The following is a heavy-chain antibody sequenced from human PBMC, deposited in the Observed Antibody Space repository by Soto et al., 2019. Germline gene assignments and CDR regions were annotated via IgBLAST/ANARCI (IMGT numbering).Heavy chain of an antibody. D-gene: IGHD3-22*01. CDR1: GDSITRSNFY. V-gene: IGHV4-39*02. CDR3: ARHKTTMLTVVSAFDP. Sequence: SETLSLTCTVSGDSITRSNFYWGWIRQPPGKGLEWLGSIFYSGSTFYNPALKSRVTFSVDTSKNHFSLELSSVTAADTAVYYCARHKTTMLTVVSAFDPWGQGTRVTVSS. J-gene: IGHJ5*02. CDR2: IFYSGST.